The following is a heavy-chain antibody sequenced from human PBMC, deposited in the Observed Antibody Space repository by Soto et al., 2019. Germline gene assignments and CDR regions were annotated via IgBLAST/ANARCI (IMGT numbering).Heavy chain of an antibody. D-gene: IGHD5-18*01. CDR3: AKDSGYNYGYFRWFDP. J-gene: IGHJ5*02. Sequence: NPSETLSLTCAVYGGSFSGYYWSWIRQPPGKGLEWIGEINHSGSTKYNPSLKSRVTISVDTSKNQFSLKLSSVTAADTAVYYCAKDSGYNYGYFRWFDPWGQGTLVTVSS. CDR1: GGSFSGYY. V-gene: IGHV4-34*01. CDR2: INHSGST.